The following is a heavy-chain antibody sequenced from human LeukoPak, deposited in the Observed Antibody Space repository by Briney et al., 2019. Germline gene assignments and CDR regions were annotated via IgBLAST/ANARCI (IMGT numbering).Heavy chain of an antibody. Sequence: GGSLRLSCSASGFTFNSYVMHWVRQAPGKGLEYVSAISSNGGSTYYADSVKGRFTISRDNSKNTLYLQMNSLRAEDTAVYYCAGSWFYRDYFEYWGQGTLVTVSS. CDR2: ISSNGGST. CDR3: AGSWFYRDYFEY. J-gene: IGHJ4*02. V-gene: IGHV3-64*04. CDR1: GFTFNSYV. D-gene: IGHD3-10*01.